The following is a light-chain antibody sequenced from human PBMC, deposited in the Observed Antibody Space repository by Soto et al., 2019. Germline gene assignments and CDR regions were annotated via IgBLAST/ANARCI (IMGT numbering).Light chain of an antibody. Sequence: EIELTQSPGTLSLSPGERATLSCRASQSVDSTYLTWYQQKPGQAPRLLIYGASGRATGIPDRFSGSGSGTDFTLTISRLEPEDFAVYYCQQYGNSPQITFGQGTRLEIK. CDR1: QSVDSTY. J-gene: IGKJ5*01. V-gene: IGKV3-20*01. CDR3: QQYGNSPQIT. CDR2: GAS.